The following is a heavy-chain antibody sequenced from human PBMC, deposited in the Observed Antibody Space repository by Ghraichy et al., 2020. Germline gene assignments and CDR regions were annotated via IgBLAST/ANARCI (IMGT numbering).Heavy chain of an antibody. CDR3: TRVGIAAAHFDS. CDR2: IKSKTEGGTT. Sequence: GGSLRLSCAASGFTFSNAWMSWVRQAPGEGLEWVGRIKSKTEGGTTDYAAPVKGRFTIPRDDSKNTLYLQMNSLKTEDTAVYYCTRVGIAAAHFDSWGQGTLVTVSS. V-gene: IGHV3-15*01. CDR1: GFTFSNAW. D-gene: IGHD6-13*01. J-gene: IGHJ4*02.